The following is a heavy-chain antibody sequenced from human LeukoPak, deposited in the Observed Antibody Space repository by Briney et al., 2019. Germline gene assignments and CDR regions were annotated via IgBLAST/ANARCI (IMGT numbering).Heavy chain of an antibody. CDR3: AKDLEIAVAGTDY. D-gene: IGHD6-19*01. V-gene: IGHV3-30*04. CDR1: KFNFSNYA. CDR2: ISDNGRSK. J-gene: IGHJ4*02. Sequence: PGGSLRLSCEASKFNFSNYAMHWVRQAPGKGLEWVAIISDNGRSKFSAGSVKGRFTISRDNSKSTLFLQMNSLRAEDTALYYCAKDLEIAVAGTDYWGQGTLVTVSS.